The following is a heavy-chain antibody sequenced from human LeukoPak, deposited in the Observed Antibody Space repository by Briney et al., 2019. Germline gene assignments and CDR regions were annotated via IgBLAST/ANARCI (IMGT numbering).Heavy chain of an antibody. CDR3: ARPGYCSSTSCYTGAAFDI. Sequence: ASVKVSCKASGYTFTSYGISWVRQAPGQGLEWMGWISAYNGNTNYAQKLQGRVTMTTDTSTSTAYMELRSLRSDDTAVYYCARPGYCSSTSCYTGAAFDIWGQGTMVTVSS. CDR1: GYTFTSYG. J-gene: IGHJ3*02. CDR2: ISAYNGNT. D-gene: IGHD2-2*02. V-gene: IGHV1-18*01.